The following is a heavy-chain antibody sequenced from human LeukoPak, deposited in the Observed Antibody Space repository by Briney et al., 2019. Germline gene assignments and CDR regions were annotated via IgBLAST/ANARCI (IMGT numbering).Heavy chain of an antibody. CDR2: IKQDGSEK. CDR1: GFTFSSYW. D-gene: IGHD6-19*01. J-gene: IGHJ4*02. Sequence: PGGSLRLSCAASGFTFSSYWMSWVHQAPGKGLEWVANIKQDGSEKYYVDSVKGRFTISRDNAKNSLYLQMNSLRAEDTAVYYCARDPLRIAVAGTLGALRYWGQGTLVTVSS. V-gene: IGHV3-7*01. CDR3: ARDPLRIAVAGTLGALRY.